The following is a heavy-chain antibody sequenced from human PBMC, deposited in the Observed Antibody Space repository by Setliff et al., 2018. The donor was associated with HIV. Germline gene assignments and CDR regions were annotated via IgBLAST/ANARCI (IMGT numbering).Heavy chain of an antibody. CDR2: IRSKAYGGTT. D-gene: IGHD3-22*01. CDR3: TLSDYYYDSSGYYPAPSL. V-gene: IGHV3-49*03. CDR1: GFTFGDYA. J-gene: IGHJ4*02. Sequence: GESLKISCTASGFTFGDYAMSWFRQAPGKGLEWVGFIRSKAYGGTTEYAASVKGRFTISRDDSKSIAYLQMNSLKTEDTAVYYCTLSDYYYDSSGYYPAPSLGGQGTLVTVSS.